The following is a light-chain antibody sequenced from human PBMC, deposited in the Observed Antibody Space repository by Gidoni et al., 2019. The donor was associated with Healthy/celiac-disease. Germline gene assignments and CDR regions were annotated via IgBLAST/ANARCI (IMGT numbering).Light chain of an antibody. CDR2: EVS. V-gene: IGLV2-14*01. CDR3: SSYTSSSTPYV. Sequence: QSALTQPASGSGSPGQSITISCTGTRSDVGGYNYVSWYQQHPGKAPKLMIYEVSNRPSGVSNRFSGSKSGNTASLTISGLQAEDEADYYCSSYTSSSTPYVFGTGTKVTVL. CDR1: RSDVGGYNY. J-gene: IGLJ1*01.